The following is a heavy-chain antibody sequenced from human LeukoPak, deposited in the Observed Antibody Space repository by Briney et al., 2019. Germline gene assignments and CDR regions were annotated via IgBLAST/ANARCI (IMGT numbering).Heavy chain of an antibody. CDR3: ARDRGYCSSTSCYAAAYYMDV. D-gene: IGHD2-2*01. CDR1: GYTFTGYY. J-gene: IGHJ6*03. Sequence: ASVKVSCKASGYTFTGYYMHWVRQAPGQGLQWMGWINPNSGGTNYAQKFQGRVTMTRDTSISTAYMELSRLRSDDTAVYYCARDRGYCSSTSCYAAAYYMDVWGKGTTVTVSS. CDR2: INPNSGGT. V-gene: IGHV1-2*02.